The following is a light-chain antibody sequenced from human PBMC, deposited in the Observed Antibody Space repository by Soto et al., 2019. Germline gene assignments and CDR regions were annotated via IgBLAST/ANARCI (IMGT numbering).Light chain of an antibody. J-gene: IGKJ4*01. Sequence: EMVLTQSPDTLSLSPGERATLSCRASQSVSSSFLACYHQKPGQAPRLLIYRESSRATGIPDRFTGSGSGTDFTLSISRLEPEEFAVYYCQQYESSPLTFGGGTKVEI. V-gene: IGKV3-20*01. CDR2: RES. CDR1: QSVSSSF. CDR3: QQYESSPLT.